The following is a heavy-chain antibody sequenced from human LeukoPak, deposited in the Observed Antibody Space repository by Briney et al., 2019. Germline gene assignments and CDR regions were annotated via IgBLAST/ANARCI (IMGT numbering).Heavy chain of an antibody. CDR3: ARDVKVVVSTYYDYNYVDV. V-gene: IGHV4-61*09. J-gene: IGHJ6*03. CDR2: ISSTGGST. Sequence: NPSETLSLTCTVSGDSLSSGNYYWTWLRQHAGKGLEWIGHISSTGGSTNYNPSLNNRVTMSMDASKNLFSLNLTSVTAADTALYYCARDVKVVVSTYYDYNYVDVWGTGTKVIISS. CDR1: GDSLSSGNYY. D-gene: IGHD2-21*01.